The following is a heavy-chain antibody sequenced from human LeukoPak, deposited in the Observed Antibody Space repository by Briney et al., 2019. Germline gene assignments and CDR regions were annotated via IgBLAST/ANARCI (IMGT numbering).Heavy chain of an antibody. D-gene: IGHD3-10*01. CDR1: GRYITTTRYY. CDR2: VYYFGNA. V-gene: IGHV4-39*01. CDR3: ATHKEGSYFEY. Sequence: SETLSLTYSVSGRYITTTRYYWRWIRQSPGRGLEWLGSVYYFGNAYYRPSLLSRATISIDSSKRVISLNLTSVTARDTGTYYCATHKEGSYFEYWGQGTLVTVSS. J-gene: IGHJ4*02.